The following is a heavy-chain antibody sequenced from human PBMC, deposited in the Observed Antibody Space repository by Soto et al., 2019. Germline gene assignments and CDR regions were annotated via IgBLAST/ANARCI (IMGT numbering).Heavy chain of an antibody. CDR3: ASADIVVVPDARVVGYYYGMDF. CDR1: GFTFSSYG. J-gene: IGHJ6*02. D-gene: IGHD2-2*01. CDR2: ISSSSSYI. V-gene: IGHV3-21*04. Sequence: EVQLVESGGGLVKPGRSLRLSCAASGFTFSSYGMNWVRQAPGKGLEWVSSISSSSSYIYYADSVKGRFTISRDNAKNSLYLPMKRLRPEFKAVYDYASADIVVVPDARVVGYYYGMDFWGQGTMVTVSS.